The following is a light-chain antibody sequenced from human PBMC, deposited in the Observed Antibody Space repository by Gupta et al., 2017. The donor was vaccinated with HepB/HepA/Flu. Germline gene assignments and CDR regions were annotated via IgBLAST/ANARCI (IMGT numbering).Light chain of an antibody. Sequence: QAPLTHPRSVFGAPGPSGTISCTGTSSDVGGYNHVSWYQQHPGKAPKLMIYDVSKRPSGVPDRFSGSKSGNTASLTISGLQAEDEADYYCCSYAGSYTLGVFGGGTKLTVL. J-gene: IGLJ3*02. V-gene: IGLV2-11*01. CDR2: DVS. CDR1: SSDVGGYNH. CDR3: CSYAGSYTLGV.